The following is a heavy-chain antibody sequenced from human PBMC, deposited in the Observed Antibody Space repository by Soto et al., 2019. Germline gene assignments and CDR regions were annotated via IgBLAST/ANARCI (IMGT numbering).Heavy chain of an antibody. CDR2: IYYSWST. CDR1: GVSISSGGYY. V-gene: IGHV4-31*03. Sequence: QVQLQESGPGLVKPSQTLSLTCTVSGVSISSGGYYWSWIRQHPGKGLEWIGYIYYSWSTYYNPSLKSRVTTSVDTSKNQFSLKRSSVAAADTAVYYCSLDGPDTARAYGYFDLWGRCTLVTVSS. CDR3: SLDGPDTARAYGYFDL. J-gene: IGHJ2*01. D-gene: IGHD5-18*01.